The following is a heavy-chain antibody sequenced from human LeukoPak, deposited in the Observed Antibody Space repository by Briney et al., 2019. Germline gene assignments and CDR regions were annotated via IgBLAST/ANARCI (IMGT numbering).Heavy chain of an antibody. CDR1: GFTFSSYS. J-gene: IGHJ4*02. CDR2: ISSSSSYI. CDR3: ARVGVVKRGTFDY. V-gene: IGHV3-21*01. Sequence: GGSLRLSCAASGFTFSSYSMNWVRRAPGKGLGWVSSISSSSSYIYYADSVKGRFTISRDNAKNSLYLQMNSLRAEDTAVYYCARVGVVKRGTFDYWGQGTLVTVSS. D-gene: IGHD3-3*01.